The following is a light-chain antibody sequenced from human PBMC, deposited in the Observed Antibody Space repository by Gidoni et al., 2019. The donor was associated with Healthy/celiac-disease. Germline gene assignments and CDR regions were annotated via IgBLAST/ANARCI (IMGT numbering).Light chain of an antibody. J-gene: IGKJ2*01. Sequence: DMVLTQSPATLSFAPGERATLSCRASQSVSSYLAWYQQKHGQAPRLLIYDASNRATGIPARFSGSGSGTDFTLTISSLELEDFAVYYCQQRSNWYTFGQGTKLEIK. CDR3: QQRSNWYT. V-gene: IGKV3-11*01. CDR1: QSVSSY. CDR2: DAS.